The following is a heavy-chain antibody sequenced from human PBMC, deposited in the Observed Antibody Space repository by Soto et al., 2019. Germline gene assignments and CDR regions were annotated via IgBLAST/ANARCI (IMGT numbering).Heavy chain of an antibody. CDR3: ARRRAAAGIVVDY. CDR1: GYTFTSYD. Sequence: GASVKVSCKASGYTFTSYDINWVRQATGQGLEWMGWMNPNSVNTGYAQKFQGRVTMTRNTSISTAYMELSSLRSEDTAVYYCARRRAAAGIVVDYWGQGTLVTVSS. D-gene: IGHD6-13*01. V-gene: IGHV1-8*01. CDR2: MNPNSVNT. J-gene: IGHJ4*02.